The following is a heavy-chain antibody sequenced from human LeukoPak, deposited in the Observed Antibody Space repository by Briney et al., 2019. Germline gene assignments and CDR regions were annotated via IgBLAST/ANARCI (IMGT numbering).Heavy chain of an antibody. D-gene: IGHD3-22*01. V-gene: IGHV3-23*01. CDR3: AKGSYYDSSGSFYFDY. CDR1: GFTFTKYW. CDR2: ISGSGDNT. J-gene: IGHJ4*02. Sequence: PGGSLRLSCAASGFTFTKYWMSWVRQAPGMGLEWVSGISGSGDNTYYADSVKGRFTISRDNSKNTLYVQVNSLGTEDTAAYYCAKGSYYDSSGSFYFDYWGQGTLVTVSS.